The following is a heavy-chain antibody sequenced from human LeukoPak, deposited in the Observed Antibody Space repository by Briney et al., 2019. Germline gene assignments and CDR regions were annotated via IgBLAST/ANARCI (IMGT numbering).Heavy chain of an antibody. D-gene: IGHD2-15*01. V-gene: IGHV3-33*01. J-gene: IGHJ4*02. Sequence: PGMSLRLSCAASGFMFRNYGMHWVRQAPGKGLEWVAIIWYDASSKYYADSVKGRFTISRDNSKNTLFLQMNSLRAEDTAVYYCASGRGSGGSHTSYFDYWGQGILVTVSS. CDR2: IWYDASSK. CDR1: GFMFRNYG. CDR3: ASGRGSGGSHTSYFDY.